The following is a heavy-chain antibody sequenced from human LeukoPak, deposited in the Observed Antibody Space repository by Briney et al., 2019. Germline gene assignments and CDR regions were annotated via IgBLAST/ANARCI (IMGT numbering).Heavy chain of an antibody. CDR1: GFTFSSYS. CDR3: ARDAYYDFWSGYYNGYYFDY. J-gene: IGHJ4*02. V-gene: IGHV3-21*01. Sequence: GGSLRLSCAASGFTFSSYSMNWVRQAPGKGLEWVSSISSSSSYIYYADSVKGRFTISRDNAKSSLYLQMNSLRAEDTAVYYCARDAYYDFWSGYYNGYYFDYWGQGTLVTVSS. D-gene: IGHD3-3*01. CDR2: ISSSSSYI.